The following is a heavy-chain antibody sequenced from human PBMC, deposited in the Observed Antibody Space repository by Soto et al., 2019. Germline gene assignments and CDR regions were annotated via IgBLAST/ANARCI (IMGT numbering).Heavy chain of an antibody. CDR1: GLPFTTYG. D-gene: IGHD3-10*01. J-gene: IGHJ4*02. CDR2: ISYDGSNK. CDR3: VGGQYYFDY. Sequence: QVQLVESVGGVVQPGRSLRLSCAASGLPFTTYGMHWVREGPGKGLEWVAVISYDGSNKYYADSVKGRFTISRDNSKNTLYLLMNSLRPEDTALYYCVGGQYYFDYRGQGTLVTVSS. V-gene: IGHV3-30*03.